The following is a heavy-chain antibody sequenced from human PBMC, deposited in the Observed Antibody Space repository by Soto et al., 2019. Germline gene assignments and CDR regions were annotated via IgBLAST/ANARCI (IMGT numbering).Heavy chain of an antibody. CDR1: GGTFSSYA. CDR3: VGVTVYYGSGSAGGFDP. V-gene: IGHV1-69*01. Sequence: QVQLVQSGAEVKKPGSSVKVSCKASGGTFSSYAISWVRQAPGQGLEWMGGIIPIFGTANYAQKFQGRVTITADESTSTAYMELSSLRSEDTAVYYCVGVTVYYGSGSAGGFDPWGQGTLVTVSS. CDR2: IIPIFGTA. D-gene: IGHD3-10*01. J-gene: IGHJ5*02.